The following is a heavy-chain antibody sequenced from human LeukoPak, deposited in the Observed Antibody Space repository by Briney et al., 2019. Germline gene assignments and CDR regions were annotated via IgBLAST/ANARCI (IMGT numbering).Heavy chain of an antibody. CDR1: GGSISSSNW. J-gene: IGHJ4*02. CDR2: IYHSGST. V-gene: IGHV4-4*02. D-gene: IGHD6-19*01. Sequence: PSGTLSLTCAVSGGSISSSNWWSWVRQPPGKGLEWIGEIYHSGSTNYNPSLKSRVTISVDKSKNQFSLKLSSVTAADTAVYYCARRSSSGWNRYYFDYWGQGTLVTVSS. CDR3: ARRSSSGWNRYYFDY.